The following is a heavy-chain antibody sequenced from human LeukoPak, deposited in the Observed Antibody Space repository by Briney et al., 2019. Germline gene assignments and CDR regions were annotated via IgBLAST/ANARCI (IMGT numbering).Heavy chain of an antibody. CDR3: ALIWFGDQYRGGFDY. J-gene: IGHJ4*02. Sequence: ASVKVSCKAAGYTFTTYAIHWVRHAPGQRLEWMGWINAGDGNTRYLQKFQGRVTITRDTSASIAYMDLSSLRSEDTAVYYCALIWFGDQYRGGFDYWGQGTLVTVSS. CDR1: GYTFTTYA. V-gene: IGHV1-3*01. D-gene: IGHD3-10*01. CDR2: INAGDGNT.